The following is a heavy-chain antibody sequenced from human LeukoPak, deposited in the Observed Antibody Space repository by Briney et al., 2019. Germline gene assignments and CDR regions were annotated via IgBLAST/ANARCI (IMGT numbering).Heavy chain of an antibody. Sequence: ASVKVSCKASGYTFTGYYMHWVRQAPGQGLELVGLINPNSGGTNYAQKFQGRVTMTRDTYISTAYMELSRLRSDDTAVYYCARAVNAMVRGASDYWGQGTLVTVSS. CDR2: INPNSGGT. CDR3: ARAVNAMVRGASDY. CDR1: GYTFTGYY. J-gene: IGHJ4*02. V-gene: IGHV1-2*02. D-gene: IGHD3-10*01.